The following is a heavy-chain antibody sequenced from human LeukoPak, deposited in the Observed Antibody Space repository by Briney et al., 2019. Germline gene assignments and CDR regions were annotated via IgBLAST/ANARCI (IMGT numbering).Heavy chain of an antibody. V-gene: IGHV3-53*01. CDR3: ARGLDYGDSGWFDP. CDR1: GFTVSSNY. CDR2: IYSGGST. J-gene: IGHJ5*02. Sequence: GGSLRLSCAASGFTVSSNYMXWVRXAPGXXLEWVSVIYSGGSTYYAXSVKGRFTISRDNSKNTLYLQMNSLRAEDTAVYYCARGLDYGDSGWFDPWGQGTLVTVSS. D-gene: IGHD4-17*01.